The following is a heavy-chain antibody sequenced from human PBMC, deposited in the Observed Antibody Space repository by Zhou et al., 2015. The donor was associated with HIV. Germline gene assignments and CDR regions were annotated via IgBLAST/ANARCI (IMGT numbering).Heavy chain of an antibody. V-gene: IGHV3-23*01. D-gene: IGHD3-16*02. CDR3: AKDRDVWGTYRAYYFDY. CDR1: GFTFSTYD. J-gene: IGHJ4*02. Sequence: EVQLLESGGGLVQPGGSLRLSCAASGFTFSTYDMDWVRQAPGKGLEWVSYIGGGSGTSTLYADSVRGRFTISKDIAKNXLYLQMNSLRAEDTAIYYCAKDRDVWGTYRAYYFDYWGQGTLVTVSS. CDR2: IGGGSGTST.